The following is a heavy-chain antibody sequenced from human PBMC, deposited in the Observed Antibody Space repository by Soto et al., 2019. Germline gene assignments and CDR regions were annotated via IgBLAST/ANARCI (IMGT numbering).Heavy chain of an antibody. CDR2: IYHAEST. Sequence: QLQLQESGSGLVKPSQTLSLTCAVSGGSISSGGYSWSWIRQPPGKGLEWIGYIYHAESTYYNPAPKSRVTISVDRSKNQFSLKLSSVTAADTAVYYCARAEGGIFDYWGQGTLVTVSS. V-gene: IGHV4-30-2*01. J-gene: IGHJ4*02. CDR3: ARAEGGIFDY. CDR1: GGSISSGGYS.